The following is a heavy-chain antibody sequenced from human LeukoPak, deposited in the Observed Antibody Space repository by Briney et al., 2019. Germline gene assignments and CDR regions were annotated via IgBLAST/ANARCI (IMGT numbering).Heavy chain of an antibody. V-gene: IGHV1-2*02. D-gene: IGHD4-17*01. J-gene: IGHJ6*02. Sequence: GASVKVSCKASGYTFTGYYMHWVRQAPGQGLEWMGWINPNSGGTNYAQKFQGRVTMTRDTPISTAYMELSRLRSDDTAVYYCYGDYLGYNYYYGMDVWGQGTTVTVSS. CDR1: GYTFTGYY. CDR3: YGDYLGYNYYYGMDV. CDR2: INPNSGGT.